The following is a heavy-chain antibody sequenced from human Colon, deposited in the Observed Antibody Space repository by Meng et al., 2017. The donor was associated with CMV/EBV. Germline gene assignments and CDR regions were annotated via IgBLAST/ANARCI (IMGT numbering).Heavy chain of an antibody. V-gene: IGHV3-21*01. J-gene: IGHJ3*02. CDR3: ATDRGIIPSRPGAFDI. D-gene: IGHD6-6*01. CDR1: GFNFSASN. CDR2: ITSGPSYV. Sequence: GESLKISCEASGFNFSASNMNWVRRAPGKGPEWVSSITSGPSYVYYADSVKGRFTISRDNTKNSLYLQMNSLGAEDTAVYYCATDRGIIPSRPGAFDIWGQGAKVTVSS.